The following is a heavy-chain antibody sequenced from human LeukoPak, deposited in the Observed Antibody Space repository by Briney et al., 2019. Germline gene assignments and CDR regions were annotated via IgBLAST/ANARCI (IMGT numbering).Heavy chain of an antibody. CDR3: ARGRALPWGYCSGGSCRPFDY. D-gene: IGHD2-15*01. V-gene: IGHV4-34*01. CDR1: GGSFSGYY. CDR2: INHSGST. Sequence: PSETLSLTCAVYGGSFSGYYWSWIRQPPGKGLEWIGEINHSGSTNYNPSLKSRVTISVDTSKNQFSLKLSSVTAADTAVYYRARGRALPWGYCSGGSCRPFDYWGQGTLVTVSS. J-gene: IGHJ4*02.